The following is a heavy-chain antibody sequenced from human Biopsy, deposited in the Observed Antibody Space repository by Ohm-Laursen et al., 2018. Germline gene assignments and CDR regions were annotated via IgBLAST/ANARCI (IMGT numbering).Heavy chain of an antibody. CDR2: IYYSGST. V-gene: IGHV4-59*01. J-gene: IGHJ6*02. CDR3: ARATNSTGWPYYYFYGMDV. D-gene: IGHD2/OR15-2a*01. Sequence: ETLSLTCTVSGGSISSDYWSWIRQAPGKGLEWIGYIYYSGSTNYNPSLKSRVTISVDTSKNQFSLRLNSVTAADTAVYYCARATNSTGWPYYYFYGMDVWGQGTTVTVSS. CDR1: GGSISSDY.